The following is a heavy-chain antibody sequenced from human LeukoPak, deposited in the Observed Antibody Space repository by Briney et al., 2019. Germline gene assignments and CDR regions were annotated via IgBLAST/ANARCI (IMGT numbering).Heavy chain of an antibody. V-gene: IGHV3-21*01. Sequence: PGGSLRLSCAASGFTFSSYSMNWVRQAPGKGLEWVSSISSSSSYIYCADSVKGRFTISRDNAKNSLYLQMNSLRAEDTAVYYCARGVVAAAGTYYYYYGMDVWGQGTTVTVSS. CDR2: ISSSSSYI. J-gene: IGHJ6*02. CDR1: GFTFSSYS. CDR3: ARGVVAAAGTYYYYYGMDV. D-gene: IGHD6-13*01.